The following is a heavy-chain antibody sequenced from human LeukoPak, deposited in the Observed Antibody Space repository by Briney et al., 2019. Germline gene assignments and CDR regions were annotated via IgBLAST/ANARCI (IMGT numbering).Heavy chain of an antibody. Sequence: ASVKVSCKASGYTFTSYGISWVRLAPGQGLEWMGWISAYNGNTNYAQKLQGRVTMTTDTSTSTAYMELRSLRSDDTAVYYCARAVGDYDFWSGYSRGSNWFDPWGQGTLVTVSS. D-gene: IGHD3-3*01. J-gene: IGHJ5*02. CDR3: ARAVGDYDFWSGYSRGSNWFDP. V-gene: IGHV1-18*01. CDR2: ISAYNGNT. CDR1: GYTFTSYG.